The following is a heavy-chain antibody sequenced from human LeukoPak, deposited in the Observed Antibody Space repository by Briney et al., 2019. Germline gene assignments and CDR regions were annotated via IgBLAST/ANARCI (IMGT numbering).Heavy chain of an antibody. V-gene: IGHV4-39*07. CDR2: ITYSGST. Sequence: SETLSLTCAVSGGSITSSKYFWGWIRQPPGKELELIGIITYSGSTDYNPSLKSRVTISTDTSTNQFSLKLTSVTAADTAVYYCAGLGVMVLVYQFEYWGRGTPVTVSS. J-gene: IGHJ4*02. CDR1: GGSITSSKYF. D-gene: IGHD2-8*01. CDR3: AGLGVMVLVYQFEY.